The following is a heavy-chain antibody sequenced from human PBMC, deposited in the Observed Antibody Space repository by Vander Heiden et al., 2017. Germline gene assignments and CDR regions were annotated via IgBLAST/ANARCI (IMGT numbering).Heavy chain of an antibody. J-gene: IGHJ4*02. D-gene: IGHD3-22*01. CDR2: ISSSSNNI. CDR3: VRGLGYSDSSGTYDF. V-gene: IGHV3-48*02. CDR1: GFRFSRSG. Sequence: QLVESGGRLVQPGGSLRLSCVASGFRFSRSGMNWVRQTEGRGLEWVSYISSSSNNIYYADSVKGRFTISRDNAKNSLYLQMTSLTDEDTALYYCVRGLGYSDSSGTYDFWGQGTLVTVSS.